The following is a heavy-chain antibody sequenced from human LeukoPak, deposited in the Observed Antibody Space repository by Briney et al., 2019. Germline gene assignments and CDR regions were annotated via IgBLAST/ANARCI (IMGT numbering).Heavy chain of an antibody. J-gene: IGHJ4*02. CDR1: GFTFSSYA. CDR2: ISGSGGST. D-gene: IGHD6-19*01. CDR3: AKKREIAVAADFDY. V-gene: IGHV3-23*01. Sequence: PGGSLRLSCAASGFTFSSYAMSWVRQAPGKALEWVSAISGSGGSTYYADSVKGRFTISRDNSKNTLYLQMNSLRAEDTAVYYCAKKREIAVAADFDYWGQGTLVTVSS.